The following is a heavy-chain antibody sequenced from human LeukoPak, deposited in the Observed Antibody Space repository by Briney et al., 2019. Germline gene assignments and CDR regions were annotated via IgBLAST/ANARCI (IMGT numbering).Heavy chain of an antibody. V-gene: IGHV5-51*01. J-gene: IGHJ4*02. CDR2: IYPSDSDT. CDR3: ARRYCSGGSCNFDY. CDR1: GYSFTSYW. D-gene: IGHD2-15*01. Sequence: GESLKISCKGFGYSFTSYWIAWVRQMPGKGLEWMGSIYPSDSDTRYSPSFQGQVTISADKSISTAYLQWSSLKASDTAMFYCARRYCSGGSCNFDYWGQGTLVTVSS.